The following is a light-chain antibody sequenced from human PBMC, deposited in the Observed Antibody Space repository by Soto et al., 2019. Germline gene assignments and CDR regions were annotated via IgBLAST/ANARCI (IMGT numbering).Light chain of an antibody. Sequence: EIVLTQSPATLSSFPGDRVTLSCRASQYINTRLAWYQHRPGQSPRLLIYRTSLRAAGIPARFSGSGSGTDFTLTISSLEPEDSAVYYCQQRSNWPLTFGGGTKV. CDR2: RTS. CDR3: QQRSNWPLT. CDR1: QYINTR. V-gene: IGKV3-11*01. J-gene: IGKJ4*01.